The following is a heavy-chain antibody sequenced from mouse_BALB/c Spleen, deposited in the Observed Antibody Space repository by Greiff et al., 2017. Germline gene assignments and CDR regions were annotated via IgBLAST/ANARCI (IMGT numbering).Heavy chain of an antibody. D-gene: IGHD3-1*01. CDR1: GYTFTDYA. CDR2: ISIYYDNT. J-gene: IGHJ2*01. Sequence: VQLQQSGPELVRPGESVKISCKGSGYTFTDYAMHWVKQSHAKSLEWIGVISIYYDNTNYNQKFKGMATMTVDKSSSTAYMELARLTSEDSAIYYCAILSSSGFDYWGQGTTLTVSS. V-gene: IGHV1-67*01. CDR3: AILSSSGFDY.